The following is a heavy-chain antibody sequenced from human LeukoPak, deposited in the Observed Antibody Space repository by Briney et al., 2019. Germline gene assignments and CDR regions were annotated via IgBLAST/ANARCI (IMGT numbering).Heavy chain of an antibody. CDR2: IRGVGGST. D-gene: IGHD6-13*01. Sequence: GGSLRLSCAASGFTFSSYAMSWVRQAPGKGLEWVSTIRGVGGSTYYADSVKGRFTISRDNSKNTLYLQMNSLRAEDTAVYYCAKAPYSTSWYDWGRFDYWGQGTLVTVSS. CDR1: GFTFSSYA. CDR3: AKAPYSTSWYDWGRFDY. V-gene: IGHV3-23*01. J-gene: IGHJ4*02.